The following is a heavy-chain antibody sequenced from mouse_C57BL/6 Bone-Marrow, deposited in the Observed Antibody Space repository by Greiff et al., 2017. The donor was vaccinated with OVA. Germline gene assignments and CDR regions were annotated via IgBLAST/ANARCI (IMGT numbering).Heavy chain of an antibody. D-gene: IGHD1-1*01. J-gene: IGHJ2*01. CDR2: IYPRSGNT. CDR1: GYTFTSYG. CDR3: ARAHGKLEYFGY. V-gene: IGHV1-81*01. Sequence: VQLQQSGAELARPGASVKLSCKASGYTFTSYGISWVKQRTGQGLEWIGEIYPRSGNTYYNEKFKGKATLTADKSSSTAYMELRSLTSEDSAVYICARAHGKLEYFGYGGQGTTLTVSS.